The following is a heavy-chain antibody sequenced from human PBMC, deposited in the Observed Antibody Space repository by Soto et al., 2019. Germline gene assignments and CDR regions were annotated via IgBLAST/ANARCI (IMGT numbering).Heavy chain of an antibody. CDR3: ARVGHYYDSSGYYPPAEYFQH. CDR1: GGTFSSYT. D-gene: IGHD3-22*01. CDR2: IIPILGIA. V-gene: IGHV1-69*02. J-gene: IGHJ1*01. Sequence: SVKVSCKASGGTFSSYTISWVRQAPGQGLEWMGRIIPILGIANYAQKFQGRVTITADKSTSTAYMELSSLRSEDTAVYYCARVGHYYDSSGYYPPAEYFQHWGQGTLVTVS.